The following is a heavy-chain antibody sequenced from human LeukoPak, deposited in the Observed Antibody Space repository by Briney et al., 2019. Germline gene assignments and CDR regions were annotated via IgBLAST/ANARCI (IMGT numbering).Heavy chain of an antibody. D-gene: IGHD3-10*01. V-gene: IGHV4-34*01. CDR1: GGSFSGYY. CDR3: ARGYYYGSGRPYYYYYGVDV. J-gene: IGHJ6*04. Sequence: SETLSLTCAVYGGSFSGYYWSWIRQPPGKGLEWIGEINHSGSTNYNPSLKSRVTISVDTSKNQFSLKLSSVTAADTAVYYCARGYYYGSGRPYYYYYGVDVWGKGTTVTVSS. CDR2: INHSGST.